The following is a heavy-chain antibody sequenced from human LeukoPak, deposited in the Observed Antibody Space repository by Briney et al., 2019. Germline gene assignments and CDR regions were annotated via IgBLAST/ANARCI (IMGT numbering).Heavy chain of an antibody. D-gene: IGHD6-6*01. CDR3: ASSRRALARLIDY. CDR2: IYHSGST. V-gene: IGHV4-39*07. J-gene: IGHJ4*02. CDR1: GGSISSSSYY. Sequence: SETLSLTCTVSGGSISSSSYYWGWIRQPPGKGLEWIGSIYHSGSTYYNPSLKSRVTISVDTSKNQFSLELSSVTAADTAVYYCASSRRALARLIDYWGQGTLVTVSS.